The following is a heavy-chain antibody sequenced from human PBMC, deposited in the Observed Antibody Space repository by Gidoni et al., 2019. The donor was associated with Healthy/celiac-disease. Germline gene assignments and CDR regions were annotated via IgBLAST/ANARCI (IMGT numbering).Heavy chain of an antibody. Sequence: QVQLVESGGGLVKPGGSLRLSCAASGFPFSDYYMSWSRQAPGKGLEWVSYISSSSSYTNYADSVKGRFTISRDNAKNSLYLQMNSLRAEDTAVYYCARLALVGDYVRYYFDYWGQGTLVTVSS. D-gene: IGHD4-17*01. V-gene: IGHV3-11*05. J-gene: IGHJ4*02. CDR1: GFPFSDYY. CDR3: ARLALVGDYVRYYFDY. CDR2: ISSSSSYT.